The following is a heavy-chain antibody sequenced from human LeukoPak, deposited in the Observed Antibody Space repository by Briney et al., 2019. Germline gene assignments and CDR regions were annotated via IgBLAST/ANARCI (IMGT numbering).Heavy chain of an antibody. CDR2: IKTKTDGGTA. CDR3: TTTVERLLDN. D-gene: IGHD3-3*01. V-gene: IGHV3-15*01. Sequence: GGSLRLSCAASGFTFSNAWMIRVRQAPGKGLEWVGRIKTKTDGGTANYAAPVKGRFSISRDDSKNTLYLQMNSPKTEDTALYYCTTTVERLLDNWGQGTLVTVSS. J-gene: IGHJ4*02. CDR1: GFTFSNAW.